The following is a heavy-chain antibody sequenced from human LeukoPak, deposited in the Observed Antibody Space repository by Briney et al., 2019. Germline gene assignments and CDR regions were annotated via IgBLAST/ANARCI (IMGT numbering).Heavy chain of an antibody. CDR2: IHSSGNT. D-gene: IGHD3/OR15-3a*01. V-gene: IGHV4-59*01. CDR1: GGSINNYY. CDR3: TVGWTWHAVLEH. Sequence: SETLSLTCTVSGGSINNYYCSWIRQSPGKGLEWIGYIHSSGNTNYNPSLKSRASISGDTSKNQFSLRLTFVTPADTAKYFCTVGWTWHAVLEHWGQGSPVTVSS. J-gene: IGHJ1*01.